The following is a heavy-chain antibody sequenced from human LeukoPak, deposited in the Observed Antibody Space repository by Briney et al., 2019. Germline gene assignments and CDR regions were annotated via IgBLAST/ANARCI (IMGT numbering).Heavy chain of an antibody. V-gene: IGHV1-46*01. J-gene: IGHJ5*02. CDR3: ARGSSGWYLTSSFDP. CDR1: GYTFTSYY. D-gene: IGHD6-19*01. Sequence: VASVKVSCKASGYTFTSYYMHWVRQAPGQGLEWMGIINPSGGSTSYAQKFQGRVTMTRDTSTSTVYMDLTRLTSDDTAIYYCARGSSGWYLTSSFDPWGQGTLVIVSS. CDR2: INPSGGST.